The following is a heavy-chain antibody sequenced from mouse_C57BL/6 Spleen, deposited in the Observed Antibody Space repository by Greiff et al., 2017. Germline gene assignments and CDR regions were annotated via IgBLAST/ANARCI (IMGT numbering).Heavy chain of an antibody. CDR1: GYTFTDYY. CDR2: INPNNGGT. Sequence: EVQLQQSGPELVKPGASVKISCKASGYTFTDYYMNWVKQSHGKSLEWIGDINPNNGGTSYNQKFKGKATLTVDKSSSTAYMELRSLTSEDSAVYYCARRVGLYYFDDWGQGTTLTVSS. J-gene: IGHJ2*01. V-gene: IGHV1-26*01. D-gene: IGHD1-3*01. CDR3: ARRVGLYYFDD.